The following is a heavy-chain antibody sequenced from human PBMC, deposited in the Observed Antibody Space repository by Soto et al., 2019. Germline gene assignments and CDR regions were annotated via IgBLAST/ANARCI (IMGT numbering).Heavy chain of an antibody. Sequence: ASVKVSCKASGGTFSSYAISWVRQAPGQGLEWMGGIIPIFGTANYAQKFQGRVTITADKSTSTAYMELSSLRSEDTAVYYCARGAPYYYDSSGYDWFDPWGQGTLVTVSS. J-gene: IGHJ5*02. V-gene: IGHV1-69*06. CDR1: GGTFSSYA. CDR2: IIPIFGTA. D-gene: IGHD3-22*01. CDR3: ARGAPYYYDSSGYDWFDP.